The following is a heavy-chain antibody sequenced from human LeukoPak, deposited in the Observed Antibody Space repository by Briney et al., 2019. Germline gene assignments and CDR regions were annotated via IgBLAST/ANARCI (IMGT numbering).Heavy chain of an antibody. CDR1: LDTPSIYS. Sequence: ASAKVSSKPSLDTPSIYSTRTVRQTPQRRLQWMGWISAYSGNTKYAQKLQGRVTMTADTSASTAYMELRSLRCDDTAVYYCARDPGGSPDYWGQGTLVSV. V-gene: IGHV1-18*01. CDR3: ARDPGGSPDY. D-gene: IGHD3-16*01. CDR2: ISAYSGNT. J-gene: IGHJ4*02.